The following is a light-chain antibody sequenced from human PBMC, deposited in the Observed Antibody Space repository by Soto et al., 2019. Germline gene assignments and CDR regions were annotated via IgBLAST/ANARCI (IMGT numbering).Light chain of an antibody. CDR1: TSDIGSYNF. CDR2: EVT. CDR3: SSCTLNTTRV. V-gene: IGLV2-14*03. Sequence: QSALTQPASVSGSPGQTITISCAGTTSDIGSYNFVSWYQQHPGTAPKLIIYEVTNRPLGISSRFSGSRSGNTASLTISGLRTEDEAHYYCSSCTLNTTRVFGGGIKLTVL. J-gene: IGLJ3*02.